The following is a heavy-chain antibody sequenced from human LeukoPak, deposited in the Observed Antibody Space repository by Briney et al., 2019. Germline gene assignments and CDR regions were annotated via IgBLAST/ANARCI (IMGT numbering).Heavy chain of an antibody. J-gene: IGHJ4*02. CDR3: ASSSTITMIVVAYYFDY. CDR2: ISSDGRKK. D-gene: IGHD3-22*01. V-gene: IGHV3-30*03. Sequence: GGSLRLSCAASGFTFSTYGVHWVRQAPGKGLEWVAAISSDGRKKYHADSVKGLFTISRDNSKNTLYLQMNSLRAEDTAVYYCASSSTITMIVVAYYFDYWGQGTLVTVSS. CDR1: GFTFSTYG.